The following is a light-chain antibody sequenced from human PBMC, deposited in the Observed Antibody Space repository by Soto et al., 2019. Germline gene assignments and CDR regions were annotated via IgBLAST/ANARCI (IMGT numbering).Light chain of an antibody. CDR3: QQADSFPLS. J-gene: IGKJ4*01. CDR2: AAS. V-gene: IGKV1-9*01. CDR1: QAISSY. Sequence: DIQLTQAPSFLSASAGDRVSITCRASQAISSYLAWYQQKPGRAPKLLIYAASTLQSGVPSRFSGSGYGTDFTLTISSLQPEDFATYYCQQADSFPLSFGGGTKVDIK.